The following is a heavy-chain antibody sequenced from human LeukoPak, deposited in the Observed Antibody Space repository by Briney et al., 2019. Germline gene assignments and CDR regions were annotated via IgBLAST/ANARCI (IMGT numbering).Heavy chain of an antibody. CDR1: GFTFRYYW. J-gene: IGHJ6*03. Sequence: GGSLRLSCGASGFTFRYYWMSWVRQAPGKGLEWVANIKEDGSEKYYVDSVKGRFTIYRDNAKNSLYLQINSLRAEDTAVYFCAREKGSQYYMDVWGKGTTVTVSS. V-gene: IGHV3-7*01. CDR2: IKEDGSEK. D-gene: IGHD2-15*01. CDR3: AREKGSQYYMDV.